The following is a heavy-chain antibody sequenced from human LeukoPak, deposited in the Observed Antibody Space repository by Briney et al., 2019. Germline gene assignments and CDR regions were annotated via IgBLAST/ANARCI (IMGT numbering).Heavy chain of an antibody. V-gene: IGHV1-69*05. D-gene: IGHD4-17*01. CDR2: IMPLFGTA. CDR3: ARDVHGDYVSGWFDP. CDR1: GGTFNNSA. Sequence: SVKVSCKTSGGTFNNSAISWVRQAPGQGLEWLGGIMPLFGTAGYAQKFQGRVTITKDESTRTVYLELTSLTSDDTAVYYCARDVHGDYVSGWFDPWGQGTLVSVSS. J-gene: IGHJ5*02.